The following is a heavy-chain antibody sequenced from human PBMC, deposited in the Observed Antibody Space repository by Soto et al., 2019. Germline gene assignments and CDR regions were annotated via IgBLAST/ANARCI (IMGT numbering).Heavy chain of an antibody. CDR2: INAGNGNT. CDR1: GYTFTSYA. CDR3: ARGQWLGGWYFDY. V-gene: IGHV1-3*05. J-gene: IGHJ4*02. Sequence: QVQLGQSGAEEKKPGASVKVSCKASGYTFTSYAMHWVRQAPGQRLEWMGWINAGNGNTKYSQKFQGRVTITRDTSASTAYMELSSLRSEDTAVHYCARGQWLGGWYFDYWGQGTLVTVSS. D-gene: IGHD6-19*01.